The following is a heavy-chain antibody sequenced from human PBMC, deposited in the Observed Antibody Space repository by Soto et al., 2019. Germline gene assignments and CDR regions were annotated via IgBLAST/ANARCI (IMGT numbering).Heavy chain of an antibody. CDR3: ARQQGGGEGSRQWLVGILDFDY. CDR1: GGSISGSSYY. CDR2: IYYSGST. Sequence: PSETLSLTCTVSGGSISGSSYYWGWIRQPPGKGLEWIGSIYYSGSTYYNPSLKSRVTISVDTSKNQFSLKLSSVTAADTAVYYCARQQGGGEGSRQWLVGILDFDYWGQGTLVTVSS. J-gene: IGHJ4*02. V-gene: IGHV4-39*01. D-gene: IGHD6-19*01.